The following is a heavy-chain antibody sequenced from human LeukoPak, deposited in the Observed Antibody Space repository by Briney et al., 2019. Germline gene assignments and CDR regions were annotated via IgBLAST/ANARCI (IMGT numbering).Heavy chain of an antibody. CDR3: AKEYCSGGSCLNY. CDR2: IRYDGSNK. Sequence: QPGGSLRLSCAASGFTFSSYGMHWVRQAPGKGLEWVAFIRYDGSNKYYADSAKGRFTISRDNSRNTLYLQMNSLRAEDTAVYYCAKEYCSGGSCLNYWGQGTLVTVSS. V-gene: IGHV3-30*02. D-gene: IGHD2-15*01. J-gene: IGHJ4*02. CDR1: GFTFSSYG.